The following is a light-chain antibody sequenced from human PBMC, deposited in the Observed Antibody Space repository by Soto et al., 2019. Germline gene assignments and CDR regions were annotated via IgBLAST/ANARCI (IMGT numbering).Light chain of an antibody. CDR3: QQRSKGLT. Sequence: EIVLTQSPATLSLSPGERATLSCRASQSVSSYLAWYQQKPGRAPRLLIYDASNRATGIPARFSGSGSGTDFTLTISSLEPEDFAVYYCQQRSKGLTFGGGTKVDIK. J-gene: IGKJ4*01. CDR1: QSVSSY. V-gene: IGKV3-11*01. CDR2: DAS.